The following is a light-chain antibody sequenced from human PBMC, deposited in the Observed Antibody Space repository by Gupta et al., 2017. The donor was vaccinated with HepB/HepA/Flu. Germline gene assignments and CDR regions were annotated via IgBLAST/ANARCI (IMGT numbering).Light chain of an antibody. V-gene: IGKV1-8*01. CDR1: QGISSY. CDR2: DAS. CDR3: QQYDSSPRT. Sequence: ASRMTQSPSSFSASTGDRVTITCRASQGISSYLAWYQQKPGKAPKLLIYDASTLKSGVPSRFSGSGSGTDFTLTISGLQSEDIATYYCQQYDSSPRTFGHGTKVDIK. J-gene: IGKJ3*01.